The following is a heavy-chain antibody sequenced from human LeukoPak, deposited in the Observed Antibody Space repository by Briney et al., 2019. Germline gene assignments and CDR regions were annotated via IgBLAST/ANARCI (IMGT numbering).Heavy chain of an antibody. CDR3: ARGSDTSMLNWFDP. CDR1: GYSISSGYY. D-gene: IGHD5-18*01. CDR2: TYYSGNT. J-gene: IGHJ5*02. Sequence: SETLSLTCTVSGYSISSGYYWSWIRQPPGKGLEWIGYTYYSGNTNYNPSLKSRVTISVDTSKNQFSLKLSSVTAADTAVYYCARGSDTSMLNWFDPWGQGTLVTVSS. V-gene: IGHV4-61*01.